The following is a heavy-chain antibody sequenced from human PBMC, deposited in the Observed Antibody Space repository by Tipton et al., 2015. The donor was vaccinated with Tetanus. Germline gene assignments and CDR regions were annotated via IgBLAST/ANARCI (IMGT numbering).Heavy chain of an antibody. D-gene: IGHD4-17*01. Sequence: TLSLTCIVSGDAISTNSYFWGWIRQPPGKGLEWIGYTYYSGSTGYNPSLKSRVTISIDSSKNQFSLKLTSVTAADTAAYYCARDERYGDYAYWGQGALVTVSS. J-gene: IGHJ4*02. CDR3: ARDERYGDYAY. CDR2: TYYSGST. CDR1: GDAISTNSYF. V-gene: IGHV4-61*01.